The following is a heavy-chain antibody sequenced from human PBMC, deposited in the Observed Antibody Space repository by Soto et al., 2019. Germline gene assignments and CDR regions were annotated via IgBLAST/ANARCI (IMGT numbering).Heavy chain of an antibody. Sequence: GGSLRLSCAASGFTFSSYSMNWVRQAPGKGLEWVSYISSSSSTIYYANSVKGRFTISRDNAKNSLYLQMNSLRAEDTAVYYCARVDSGSSHGYYHYGMDVWGQGATVTVSS. J-gene: IGHJ6*02. D-gene: IGHD5-18*01. V-gene: IGHV3-48*01. CDR3: ARVDSGSSHGYYHYGMDV. CDR1: GFTFSSYS. CDR2: ISSSSSTI.